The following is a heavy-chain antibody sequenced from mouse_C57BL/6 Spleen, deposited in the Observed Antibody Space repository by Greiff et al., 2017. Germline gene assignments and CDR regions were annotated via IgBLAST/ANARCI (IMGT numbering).Heavy chain of an antibody. CDR3: ARRDVDSYDFDY. V-gene: IGHV1-72*01. CDR2: IDPNSGGP. Sequence: QVQLQQSGAELVKPGASVKLSCKASGYTFTSYWMHWVKQRPGRGLEWIGRIDPNSGGPKYNEKFKGKATLTADKPSSTAYMQLSSLTSEDSAVYYCARRDVDSYDFDYWGQGTTLTVSA. CDR1: GYTFTSYW. J-gene: IGHJ2*01. D-gene: IGHD1-1*01.